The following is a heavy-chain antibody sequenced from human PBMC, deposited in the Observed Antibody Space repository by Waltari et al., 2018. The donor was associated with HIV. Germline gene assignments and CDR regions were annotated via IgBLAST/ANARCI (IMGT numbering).Heavy chain of an antibody. J-gene: IGHJ6*02. V-gene: IGHV1-8*01. CDR1: GYTFPSYY. D-gene: IGHD3-10*01. CDR2: MNPNSGNT. Sequence: QVQLVQSGAEVKKPGASVTVSCKASGYTFPSYYINWVRPATGQGLEWMGWMNPNSGNTGYAQKFQGRVTMTRNTSISTAYMELNSLRSEDTAVYYCARGRNMIRGKYYYYYGMDVWGQGTTVTVSS. CDR3: ARGRNMIRGKYYYYYGMDV.